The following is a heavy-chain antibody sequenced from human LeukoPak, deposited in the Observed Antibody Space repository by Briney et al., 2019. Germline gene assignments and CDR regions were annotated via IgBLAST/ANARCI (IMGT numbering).Heavy chain of an antibody. CDR1: GFTVSSNY. CDR3: AREDYFWSGSHTLSNDYYGMDV. D-gene: IGHD3-3*01. J-gene: IGHJ6*02. V-gene: IGHV3-66*01. Sequence: PGGSLRLSCAASGFTVSSNYMSWVRQAPGKGLEWVSVIYSGGSTYYADSVKGRFTISRDNSKNTLYLQMNSLRAEDTAVYYCAREDYFWSGSHTLSNDYYGMDVWGQGTTVTVSS. CDR2: IYSGGST.